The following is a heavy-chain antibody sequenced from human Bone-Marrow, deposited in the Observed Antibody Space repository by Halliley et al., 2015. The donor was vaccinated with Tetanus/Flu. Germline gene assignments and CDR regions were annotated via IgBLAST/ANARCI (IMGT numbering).Heavy chain of an antibody. Sequence: QLVQSGVEVKKPGASVKVSCKSSGYPFTNYFIGWVRQAPGQGLEWMGCISADNGNKNYVQKFQGRVSMTADTSTNTAYMELTSVRSDGTAMSPYMTGDNYYICGGSYSSWGPGKLFTLSS. V-gene: IGHV1-18*04. CDR3: MTGDNYYICGGSYSS. D-gene: IGHD2-21*01. J-gene: IGHJ5*02. CDR2: ISADNGNK. CDR1: GYPFTNYF.